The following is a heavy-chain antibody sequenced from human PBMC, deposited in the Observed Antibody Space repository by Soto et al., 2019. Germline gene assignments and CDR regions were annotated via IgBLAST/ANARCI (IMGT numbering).Heavy chain of an antibody. Sequence: EVHLLESGGGLVQPGGSLRLSCATSGFTFSAYAMSWVRQAPGRGLEWVSVISGSGSTTYYADSVKGRFIISRDNSKNTLYLQMSSLRPVDTALYYCANEYGGIYQDMNYWGQGTLVTVSS. CDR1: GFTFSAYA. V-gene: IGHV3-23*01. D-gene: IGHD1-26*01. J-gene: IGHJ4*02. CDR2: ISGSGSTT. CDR3: ANEYGGIYQDMNY.